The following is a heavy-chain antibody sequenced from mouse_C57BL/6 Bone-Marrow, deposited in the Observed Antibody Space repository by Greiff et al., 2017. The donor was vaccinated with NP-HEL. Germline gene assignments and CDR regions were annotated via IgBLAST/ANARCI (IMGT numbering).Heavy chain of an antibody. J-gene: IGHJ4*01. CDR2: IDPENGDT. CDR1: GFNIKDDY. D-gene: IGHD2-12*01. Sequence: EVKLQESGAELVRPGASVKLSCTASGFNIKDDYMHWVKQRPEQGLEWIGWIDPENGDTEYASKFQGKATITADTSSNTAYLQLSSLTSEDTAVYYCTLYDGGEDFGDQGTSVTVSS. V-gene: IGHV14-4*01. CDR3: TLYDGGEDF.